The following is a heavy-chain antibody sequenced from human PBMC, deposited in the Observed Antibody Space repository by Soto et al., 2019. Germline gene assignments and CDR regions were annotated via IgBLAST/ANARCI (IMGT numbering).Heavy chain of an antibody. V-gene: IGHV3-30-3*01. D-gene: IGHD1-7*01. J-gene: IGHJ4*02. CDR1: GFTFSSYA. CDR3: ARALTGTGGY. Sequence: QVQLVESGGGVVQTGRSLRLSCAASGFTFSSYAMHWVRQAPGKGLEWVAVISYDGSNKYYADSVKGRFTISRDNSKNTLYLQMNSLRAEDTAVYYCARALTGTGGYWGQGTLVTVSS. CDR2: ISYDGSNK.